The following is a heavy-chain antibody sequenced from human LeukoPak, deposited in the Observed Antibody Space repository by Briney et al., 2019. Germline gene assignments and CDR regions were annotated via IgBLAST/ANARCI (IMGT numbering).Heavy chain of an antibody. Sequence: GGSLRLSCVSSGFTFSSYAMSWVRQAPGKGLEWVSTIGGTGVRTYYADSVKGRFTISRDNSKNTLYLQINTLIAEDTAVYFCAKDRLGGPYFFHYWGQGTLVTVSS. V-gene: IGHV3-23*01. J-gene: IGHJ4*02. CDR1: GFTFSSYA. CDR2: IGGTGVRT. CDR3: AKDRLGGPYFFHY. D-gene: IGHD3-16*01.